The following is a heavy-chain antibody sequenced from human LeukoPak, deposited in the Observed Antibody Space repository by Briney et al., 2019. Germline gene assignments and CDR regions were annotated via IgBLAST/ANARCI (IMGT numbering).Heavy chain of an antibody. J-gene: IGHJ4*02. CDR3: ARVVAAAIDY. V-gene: IGHV4-31*03. CDR1: GGSISSGGYY. Sequence: SETLSLTCTVSGGSISSGGYYWSWICQHPGKGLEWIGYIYYSGSTYYNPSLKSRVTISVDTSKNQFSLKLSSVTAADTAVYYCARVVAAAIDYWGQGTLVTVSS. CDR2: IYYSGST. D-gene: IGHD6-13*01.